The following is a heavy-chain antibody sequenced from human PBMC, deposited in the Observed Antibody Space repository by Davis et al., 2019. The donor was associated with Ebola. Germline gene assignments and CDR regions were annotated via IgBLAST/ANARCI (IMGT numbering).Heavy chain of an antibody. CDR2: INHSGST. CDR1: GGSFSGYY. Sequence: MPSETLSLTCAVYGGSFSGYYWSWIRQPPGKGLEWIGEINHSGSTNYNPSLKSRVTISVDTSKNQFSLKLSSVTAADTAVYYCARVWWGIAARRWFDPWGQGTLVTVSS. J-gene: IGHJ5*02. V-gene: IGHV4-34*01. D-gene: IGHD6-6*01. CDR3: ARVWWGIAARRWFDP.